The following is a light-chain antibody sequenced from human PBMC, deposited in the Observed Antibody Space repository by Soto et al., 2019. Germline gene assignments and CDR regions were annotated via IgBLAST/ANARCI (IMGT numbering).Light chain of an antibody. CDR3: QQYDNSFRYN. J-gene: IGKJ2*01. CDR2: DAL. CDR1: QSISSR. Sequence: DIQMTQSPSTLSASVGDRVTITCRASQSISSRLAWYQKKPGKAPKLLIYDALNLESGVPSRFSGSGSGTEITLSIGSLQPDDFATYYCQQYDNSFRYNFGPGTKLEIK. V-gene: IGKV1-5*01.